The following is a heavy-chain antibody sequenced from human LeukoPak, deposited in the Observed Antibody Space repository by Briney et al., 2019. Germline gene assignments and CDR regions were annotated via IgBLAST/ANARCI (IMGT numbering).Heavy chain of an antibody. V-gene: IGHV4-61*01. J-gene: IGHJ4*02. Sequence: NPSETLSLTCAVSGYSISSGYYWGWIRQPPGKGLEWIGYISYSGSTNYNPSLKSRVTISVDTSTNQFSLKLSSVTAADTAVYYCARESSGWYLDYWGQGTLVTVSS. CDR3: ARESSGWYLDY. D-gene: IGHD6-19*01. CDR2: ISYSGST. CDR1: GYSISSGYY.